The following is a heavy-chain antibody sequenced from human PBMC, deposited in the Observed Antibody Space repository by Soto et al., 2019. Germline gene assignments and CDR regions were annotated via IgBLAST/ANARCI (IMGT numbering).Heavy chain of an antibody. CDR2: IKSKTDGGTT. CDR3: TTGVYYDFWSGYYPLYYYYMDV. CDR1: GFTFSNAW. J-gene: IGHJ6*03. Sequence: GGSLRLSCAASGFTFSNAWMSWVRQAPGKGLEWVGRIKSKTDGGTTDYAAPVKGRFTISRDDSKNTLYLQMNSLKTEDTAVYYCTTGVYYDFWSGYYPLYYYYMDVWGKGTTVTVSS. D-gene: IGHD3-3*01. V-gene: IGHV3-15*01.